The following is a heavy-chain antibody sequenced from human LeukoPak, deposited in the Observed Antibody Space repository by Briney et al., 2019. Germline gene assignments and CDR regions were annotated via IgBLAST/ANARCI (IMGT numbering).Heavy chain of an antibody. J-gene: IGHJ4*02. V-gene: IGHV3-30-3*01. Sequence: GGSLRLSCAASGFTFSSYAMHWVRQAPGKGLEWVAVISYDGSNKYYADSVKGRFTISRDNSKNTLYLQMNSLGAEDTAVYYCARPPSSYGGDWGQGTLVTVSS. CDR2: ISYDGSNK. CDR3: ARPPSSYGGD. D-gene: IGHD2-2*01. CDR1: GFTFSSYA.